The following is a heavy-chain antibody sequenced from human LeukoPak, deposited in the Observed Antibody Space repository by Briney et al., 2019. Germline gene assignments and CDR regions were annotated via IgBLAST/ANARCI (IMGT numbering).Heavy chain of an antibody. V-gene: IGHV4-59*01. Sequence: PSETLSLTCIVSGGSISSYYWSWIRQPPGKGLEWIGYVYHSGSTNCNPSLKSRVTIFVETSKNQFSLKLSSVIAADTAGYYGAGVGDSSGSFDYWGQGTLVTVSS. J-gene: IGHJ4*02. CDR1: GGSISSYY. CDR3: AGVGDSSGSFDY. D-gene: IGHD3-22*01. CDR2: VYHSGST.